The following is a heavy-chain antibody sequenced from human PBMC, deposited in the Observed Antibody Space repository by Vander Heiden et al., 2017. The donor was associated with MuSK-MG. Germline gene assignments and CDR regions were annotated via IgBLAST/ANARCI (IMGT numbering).Heavy chain of an antibody. V-gene: IGHV3-23*04. CDR3: AKGYCSSTSCYLYYYMDV. J-gene: IGHJ6*03. CDR1: GSPFSSYA. D-gene: IGHD2-2*01. Sequence: EVQLVESGGGLVQPGGSLRLSCAASGSPFSSYAVGWVRQAPGKGLEWVSAISGSGGSTYYADSVKGRFTISRDNSKNTLYLQMNSLRAEDTAVYYCAKGYCSSTSCYLYYYMDVWGQGTTVTVSS. CDR2: ISGSGGST.